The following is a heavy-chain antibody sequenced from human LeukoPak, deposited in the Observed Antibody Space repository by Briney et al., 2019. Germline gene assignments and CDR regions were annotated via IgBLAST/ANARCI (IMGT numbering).Heavy chain of an antibody. CDR3: ARDQPSYFDY. D-gene: IGHD1-14*01. V-gene: IGHV4-38-2*02. CDR2: IYHSGST. CDR1: GYSISSGYY. J-gene: IGHJ4*02. Sequence: PSETLSFTCTVSGYSISSGYYWGWIRQPPGKGLEWIGNIYHSGSTNYNPSLKSRVTISVDTSRNQFSLKLSSVTAADTAVYYCARDQPSYFDYWGQGTLVTVSS.